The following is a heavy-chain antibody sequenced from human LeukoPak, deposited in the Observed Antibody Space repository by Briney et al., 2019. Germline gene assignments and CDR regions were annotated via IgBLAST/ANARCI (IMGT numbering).Heavy chain of an antibody. D-gene: IGHD6-13*01. CDR3: ARGGRSSWFRPALYYYYYMDV. CDR2: MNPNSGNT. J-gene: IGHJ6*03. CDR1: GYTFTSYD. V-gene: IGHV1-8*01. Sequence: ASVKVSCKASGYTFTSYDINWVRQATGQGLEWMGWMNPNSGNTGYAQKFQGRVTMTRNTSISTAYMEPSSLRSEDTAVYYCARGGRSSWFRPALYYYYYMDVWGKGTTVTVSS.